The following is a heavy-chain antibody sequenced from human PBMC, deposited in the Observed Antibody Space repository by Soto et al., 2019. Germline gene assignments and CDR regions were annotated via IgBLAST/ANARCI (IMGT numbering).Heavy chain of an antibody. CDR1: GFTFSSYG. CDR3: ARDAGFYDFWSGDISYYFDY. Sequence: ESGGGVVQPGGSLRLSCAASGFTFSSYGMHWVRQAPGKGLEWVAVIWYDGSNKYYADSVKGRFTISRDNSKNTLYLQMNSLRAEDTAVYYCARDAGFYDFWSGDISYYFDYWGQGTLVTVSS. V-gene: IGHV3-33*01. J-gene: IGHJ4*02. CDR2: IWYDGSNK. D-gene: IGHD3-3*01.